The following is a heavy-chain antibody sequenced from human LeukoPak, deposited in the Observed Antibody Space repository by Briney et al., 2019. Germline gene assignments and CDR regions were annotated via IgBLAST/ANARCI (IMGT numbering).Heavy chain of an antibody. J-gene: IGHJ4*02. Sequence: GASVKVSCKASGYTFTSYAMNWVRQAPGQGLEWMGGIIPIFGTANYAQKFQGRVTITTDESTSTAYMELSSLRSEDTAVYYCARDGNGYSSSWDQPPYYFDYWGQGTLVTVSS. CDR2: IIPIFGTA. CDR3: ARDGNGYSSSWDQPPYYFDY. V-gene: IGHV1-69*05. CDR1: GYTFTSYA. D-gene: IGHD6-13*01.